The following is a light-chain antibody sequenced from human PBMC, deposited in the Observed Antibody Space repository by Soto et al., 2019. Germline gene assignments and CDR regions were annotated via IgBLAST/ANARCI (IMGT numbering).Light chain of an antibody. V-gene: IGLV2-14*03. Sequence: QSVLTQPASVSGSPGQSITISCTGTSSDVGGYNYVSWYQHHPGRAPKLMIYDVTNRPSGVSNRFSGSKSGNTASLTISGLQADDEANYYCSSYRNSNTPHVVFGGGTKLTVL. J-gene: IGLJ2*01. CDR2: DVT. CDR1: SSDVGGYNY. CDR3: SSYRNSNTPHVV.